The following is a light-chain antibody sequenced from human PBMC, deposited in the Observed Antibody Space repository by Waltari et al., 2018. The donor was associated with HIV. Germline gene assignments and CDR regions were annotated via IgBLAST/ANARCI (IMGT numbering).Light chain of an antibody. CDR3: VVYLSSGSWV. V-gene: IGLV8-61*01. J-gene: IGLJ3*02. CDR2: STD. Sequence: QTVVTQEPSFSVSPGGTVTLTCGLSSGSVSTTYYPSWSKQSPGQAPPPLIYSTDLRSSCAPARFSGAILANKAALTITGAQAEDEADYYCVVYLSSGSWVFGGGTKVTVL. CDR1: SGSVSTTYY.